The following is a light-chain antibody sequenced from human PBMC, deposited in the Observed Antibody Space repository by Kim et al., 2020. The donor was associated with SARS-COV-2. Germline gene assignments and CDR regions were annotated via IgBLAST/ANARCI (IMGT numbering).Light chain of an antibody. CDR2: DAS. V-gene: IGKV3-11*01. J-gene: IGKJ4*01. CDR3: QQRTNWPLT. Sequence: EIVLTQSPATLSLSPRERATLSCRTSQSVGSSLAWYQQRPGLPPRLLIYDASNRATGIPARFSASGSGTDFTLTISSLEPEDFAIYYCQQRTNWPLTFGGGTKVDIK. CDR1: QSVGSS.